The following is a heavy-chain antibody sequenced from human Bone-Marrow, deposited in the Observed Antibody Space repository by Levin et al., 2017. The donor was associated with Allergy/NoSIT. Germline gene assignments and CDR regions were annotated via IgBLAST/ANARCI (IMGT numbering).Heavy chain of an antibody. V-gene: IGHV3-15*01. D-gene: IGHD2-15*01. J-gene: IGHJ4*02. CDR2: IQSKTDGGTT. CDR1: GFTFSNAW. Sequence: GGSLRLSCATSGFTFSNAWMSWVRQAPGKGLEWVGRIQSKTDGGTTAYAAPVKGRFTISREDSKNTLYLQMDSLKTEDTAVYYCTTDSYCSGGRRCYFHFGYWGQGTLVTVSS. CDR3: TTDSYCSGGRRCYFHFGY.